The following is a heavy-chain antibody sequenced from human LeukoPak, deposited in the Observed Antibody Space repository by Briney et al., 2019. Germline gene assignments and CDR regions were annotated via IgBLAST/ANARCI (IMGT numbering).Heavy chain of an antibody. CDR2: IHPNSGGT. CDR1: GYTFTDYY. J-gene: IGHJ4*02. Sequence: ASVKVSCKGSGYTFTDYYMNWVRQAPGQGLEWMGWIHPNSGGTNYAQKFQGRVTMTRDTSISTAYMELSRLTFDDTAVYYCGRKSASRTTSEFDYRGQGTLVTVSS. D-gene: IGHD2-2*01. CDR3: GRKSASRTTSEFDY. V-gene: IGHV1-2*02.